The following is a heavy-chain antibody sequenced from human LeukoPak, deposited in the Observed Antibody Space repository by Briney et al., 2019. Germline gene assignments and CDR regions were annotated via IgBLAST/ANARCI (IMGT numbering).Heavy chain of an antibody. J-gene: IGHJ4*02. CDR2: IYSTGDT. CDR1: GFTFNKCW. Sequence: GGSLRLSCVVSGFTFNKCWMNWVRQSPGKGLECVSIIYSTGDTYYADSVKGRFTISRDVSKNTVYLQMNSLRAEDTAVYYCARGGRSSELVWGQGTRVTVSS. V-gene: IGHV3-53*01. D-gene: IGHD6-6*01. CDR3: ARGGRSSELV.